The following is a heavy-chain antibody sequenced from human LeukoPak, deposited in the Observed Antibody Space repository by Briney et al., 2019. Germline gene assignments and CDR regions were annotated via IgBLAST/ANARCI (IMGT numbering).Heavy chain of an antibody. V-gene: IGHV3-53*01. CDR3: AKVPPTTTGDY. CDR2: LYSDGNT. D-gene: IGHD1-1*01. J-gene: IGHJ4*02. CDR1: GFTIITND. Sequence: GGSLRLSCAASGFTIITNDMTWVRQAPGKGLEWVSVLYSDGNTKYADSVKGRFTISRDNSKNTLYLQMNSLRAEDTAVYYCAKVPPTTTGDYWGRGTLVTVSS.